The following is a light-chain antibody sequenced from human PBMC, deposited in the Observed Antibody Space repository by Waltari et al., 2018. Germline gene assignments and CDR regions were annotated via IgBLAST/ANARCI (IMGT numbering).Light chain of an antibody. CDR3: CSYAGSFTLV. J-gene: IGLJ2*01. CDR2: DVT. Sequence: QSALTQPRSVSGSPGQSVTISCTGTRSDVGGCDYVYWYQLHPGKAPELMIYDVTQRPSGVPARFSGSKSGNTASLTISGLQAEDEADYYCCSYAGSFTLVFGGGTKLTVL. CDR1: RSDVGGCDY. V-gene: IGLV2-11*02.